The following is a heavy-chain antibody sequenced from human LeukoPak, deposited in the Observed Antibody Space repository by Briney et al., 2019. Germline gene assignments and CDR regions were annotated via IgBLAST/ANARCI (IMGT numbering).Heavy chain of an antibody. V-gene: IGHV3-21*04. CDR2: ISSSGSYI. CDR1: GFSFSTYS. J-gene: IGHJ4*02. D-gene: IGHD3-10*01. Sequence: GGSLRLSCAASGFSFSTYSMNWVRQAPGKGLEWVSSISSSGSYIYYADSVKGRFTISRDNSKNTLYLQMNSLRAEDTAVYYCAKRQYGSGSYYIDYWGQGTLVTVSS. CDR3: AKRQYGSGSYYIDY.